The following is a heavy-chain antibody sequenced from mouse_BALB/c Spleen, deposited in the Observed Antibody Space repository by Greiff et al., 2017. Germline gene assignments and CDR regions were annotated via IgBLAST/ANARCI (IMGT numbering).Heavy chain of an antibody. CDR2: ISDGGSYT. CDR1: GFTFSDYY. V-gene: IGHV5-4*02. D-gene: IGHD3-1*01. CDR3: ARDKGGSSGPFAY. J-gene: IGHJ3*01. Sequence: EVQLVESGGGLVKPGGSLKLSCAASGFTFSDYYMYWVRQTPEKRLEWVATISDGGSYTYYPDSVKGRFTISRDNAKNNQYLQMSSLKSEDTAMYYCARDKGGSSGPFAYWGQGTLVTVSA.